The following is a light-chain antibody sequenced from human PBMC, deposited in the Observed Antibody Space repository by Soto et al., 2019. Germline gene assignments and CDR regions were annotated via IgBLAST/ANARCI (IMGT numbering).Light chain of an antibody. CDR3: QQSFNTLT. CDR2: SAS. Sequence: DIQMTQSPSSLSASVGDRVTITCRASQSISTYVSWYQHRPGKAPKLLIYSASTLQSGVPSRFSGSGSGTDFTLTISSLHPEDFATYYCQQSFNTLTFGGGTKVEIE. CDR1: QSISTY. J-gene: IGKJ4*01. V-gene: IGKV1-39*01.